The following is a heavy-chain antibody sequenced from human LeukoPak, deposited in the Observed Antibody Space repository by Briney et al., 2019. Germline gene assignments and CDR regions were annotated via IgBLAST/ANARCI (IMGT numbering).Heavy chain of an antibody. D-gene: IGHD2-2*02. Sequence: GASVKVSCKASGGTFSSYAITWVRQAPGQGLEWMGGIIPIFDTTTTNYAQKFKGRVTITADESTSTAYMELSSLRSEDTAVYYCARDLGLYCSSTSCYMVNWFDPWGQGTLVTVSS. CDR1: GGTFSSYA. CDR3: ARDLGLYCSSTSCYMVNWFDP. CDR2: IIPIFDTTTT. J-gene: IGHJ5*02. V-gene: IGHV1-69*13.